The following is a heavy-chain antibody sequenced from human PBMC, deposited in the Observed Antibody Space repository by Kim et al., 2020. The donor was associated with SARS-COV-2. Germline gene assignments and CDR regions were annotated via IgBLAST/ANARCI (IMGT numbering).Heavy chain of an antibody. J-gene: IGHJ5*02. CDR3: ARWLGSVVGNWFDL. V-gene: IGHV4-4*02. Sequence: PSLKSRVTISVDKSTNQYSLKLSSVTAADTAVYYCARWLGSVVGNWFDLWGQGTLVTVSS. D-gene: IGHD3-22*01.